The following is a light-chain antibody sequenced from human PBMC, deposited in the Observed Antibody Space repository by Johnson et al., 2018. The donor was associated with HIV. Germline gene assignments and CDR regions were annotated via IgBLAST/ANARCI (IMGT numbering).Light chain of an antibody. Sequence: LTQPPSVSAAPGQKVTISCSGSSSNIGNNYVSWYQQLPGTAPKLLIYDNNKRPSGIPDRFSGSKSGTSATLGITGLQTGDEADYYCGTWDSSLSAGRYVFGTGTKVTVL. CDR3: GTWDSSLSAGRYV. CDR2: DNN. J-gene: IGLJ1*01. V-gene: IGLV1-51*01. CDR1: SSNIGNNY.